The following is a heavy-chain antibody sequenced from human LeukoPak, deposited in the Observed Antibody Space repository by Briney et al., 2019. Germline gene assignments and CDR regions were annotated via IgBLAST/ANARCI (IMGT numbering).Heavy chain of an antibody. D-gene: IGHD3-3*01. Sequence: SETLSLTCTVSGGPISSYGWTWVRQPPGKALEWIGYIYTTGIADYNPSLTSRVTMSVDTSKNQVSMELRFLIAADMALYYCATSYDAKTAPYDLWGRGTLVTVSS. CDR1: GGPISSYG. CDR3: ATSYDAKTAPYDL. J-gene: IGHJ5*02. CDR2: IYTTGIA. V-gene: IGHV4-4*09.